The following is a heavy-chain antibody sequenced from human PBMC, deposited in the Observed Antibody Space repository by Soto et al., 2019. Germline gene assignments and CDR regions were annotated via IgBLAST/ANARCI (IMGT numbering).Heavy chain of an antibody. J-gene: IGHJ3*02. CDR1: GGSISSSSYY. CDR3: AVYERYSSGWSTFDAFDI. D-gene: IGHD6-19*01. V-gene: IGHV4-39*01. CDR2: IYYSGST. Sequence: SETLSLTCTVSGGSISSSSYYWGWIRQPPGKGLEWIGSIYYSGSTYYNPSLKSRVTISVDTSKNQFSLKLSSVTAADTAVYYCAVYERYSSGWSTFDAFDIGGKGTMVTFPS.